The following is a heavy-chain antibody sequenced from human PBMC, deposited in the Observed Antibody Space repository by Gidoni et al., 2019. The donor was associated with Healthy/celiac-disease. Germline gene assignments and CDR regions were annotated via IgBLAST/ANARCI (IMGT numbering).Heavy chain of an antibody. CDR2: ISYDGSNK. J-gene: IGHJ1*01. CDR3: ARDHVATIMGYFQH. CDR1: GFPFSSYA. V-gene: IGHV3-30*04. D-gene: IGHD5-12*01. Sequence: VQLVESGGGVVQPGGSLSIPCAASGFPFSSYAMHGVRQAPGKGLEWVAVISYDGSNKYYADSVKGRFTISRDNSKNTLYLQMNSLRAEDTAVYYCARDHVATIMGYFQHWGQGTLVTVSS.